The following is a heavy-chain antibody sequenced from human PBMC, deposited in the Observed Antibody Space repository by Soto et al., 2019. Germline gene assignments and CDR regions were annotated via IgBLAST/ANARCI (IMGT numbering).Heavy chain of an antibody. Sequence: ASVKVSCKASGYTFTSYDINWVRQATGQGLEWMGWMNPNSGNTGYAQKFQGRVTMTRNTSISTAYMELSSLSSEDTAVYYCASLEVWEPNYYGMDGWGQGTTVTV. CDR3: ASLEVWEPNYYGMDG. CDR2: MNPNSGNT. J-gene: IGHJ6*02. CDR1: GYTFTSYD. D-gene: IGHD1-1*01. V-gene: IGHV1-8*01.